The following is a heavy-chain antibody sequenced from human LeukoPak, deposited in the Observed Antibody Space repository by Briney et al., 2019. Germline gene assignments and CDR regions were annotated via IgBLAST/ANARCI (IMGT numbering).Heavy chain of an antibody. J-gene: IGHJ4*02. CDR3: AKDSSRWAFDS. V-gene: IGHV3-30*18. D-gene: IGHD6-13*01. Sequence: GGSLRLSCTASGVTLSSYGMHWVRQAPGKGLEWVAVTSYDGSNEYYADSMKGRFTVSRDNSKNTLYLLMNGLRTEDTAVYYCAKDSSRWAFDSWGQGTLVTVSS. CDR1: GVTLSSYG. CDR2: TSYDGSNE.